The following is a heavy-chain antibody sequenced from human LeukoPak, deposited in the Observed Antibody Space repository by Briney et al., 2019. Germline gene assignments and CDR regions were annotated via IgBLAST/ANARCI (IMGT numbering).Heavy chain of an antibody. D-gene: IGHD5-12*01. CDR3: ARYYSGYDYNWFDP. V-gene: IGHV1-3*01. Sequence: ASVKVSCKASGYTFTSYAMHWVRQAPGQRLEWMGWINAGNGNTKYSQKFQGRVTITRDTSASTAYMELSSLRSEDTAVYCCARYYSGYDYNWFDPWGQGTLVTVSS. CDR2: INAGNGNT. CDR1: GYTFTSYA. J-gene: IGHJ5*02.